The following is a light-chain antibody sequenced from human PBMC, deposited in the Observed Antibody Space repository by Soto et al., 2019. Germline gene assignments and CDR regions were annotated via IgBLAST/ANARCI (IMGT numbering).Light chain of an antibody. CDR2: DAS. CDR3: QQRSNWPSLT. V-gene: IGKV3-11*01. CDR1: QSVSSN. J-gene: IGKJ4*01. Sequence: EIVRTQSPATLSLSPGERATLSCRASQSVSSNLAWYQQKPGQAPRLLISDASNRATGIPARFSGSGSETDFTLTISSLEPEDSAVYYCQQRSNWPSLTFGGGTKVDIK.